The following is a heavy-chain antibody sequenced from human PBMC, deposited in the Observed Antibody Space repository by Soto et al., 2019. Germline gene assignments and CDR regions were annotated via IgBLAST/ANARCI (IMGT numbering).Heavy chain of an antibody. CDR1: GFTFSSYA. CDR2: ISGGGGNT. Sequence: GGSLRLSCAASGFTFSSYAMSWVRQAPGKGLEWVSVISGGGGNTYYADSVKGRFTISRDNSKNTLYPQMNSLRAEDTAVYYCAEEGNTSCYPFDYWGQGTLVTVSS. J-gene: IGHJ4*02. D-gene: IGHD2-2*01. CDR3: AEEGNTSCYPFDY. V-gene: IGHV3-23*01.